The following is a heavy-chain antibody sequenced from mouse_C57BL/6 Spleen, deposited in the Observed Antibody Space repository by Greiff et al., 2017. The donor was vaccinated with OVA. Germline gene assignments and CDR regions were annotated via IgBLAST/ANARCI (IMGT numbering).Heavy chain of an antibody. CDR1: GYTFTSYW. CDR2: IDPSDSYT. J-gene: IGHJ1*03. CDR3: ARGYYGYDGYFDV. D-gene: IGHD2-2*01. V-gene: IGHV1-69*02. Sequence: VQLQQPGAELVKPGASVKMSCKASGYTFTSYWITWVKQRPGQGLEWIGVIDPSDSYTNYNQKFKGKATLTVDTSSSTAYMQLSSLTSEDSAVYYCARGYYGYDGYFDVWGTGTTVTVSS.